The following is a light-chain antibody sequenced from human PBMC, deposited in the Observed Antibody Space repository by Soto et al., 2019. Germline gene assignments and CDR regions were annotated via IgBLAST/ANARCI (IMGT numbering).Light chain of an antibody. V-gene: IGKV1-39*01. CDR1: QSISYW. CDR3: QESYSRPPWM. CDR2: AAS. J-gene: IGKJ1*01. Sequence: DIQMTQSPSTLPASVGDRVTITCRASQSISYWLAWYQQKPGKAPKLLIYAASNLHSGVPSRFSGSGSGTDFTLTISSLQLEDFATYYCQESYSRPPWMFGQGTKVDI.